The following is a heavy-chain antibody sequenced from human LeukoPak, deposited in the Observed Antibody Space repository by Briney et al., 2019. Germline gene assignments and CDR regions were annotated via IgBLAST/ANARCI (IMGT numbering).Heavy chain of an antibody. Sequence: SETLSLTCTVSGGSTSSYYWSWIRQPPGKGLEWIGYIYYSGSTNYNPSLKSRVTISVDTSKNQFSLKLSSVTAADTAVYYCARAPEWEPDNFDYWGQGTLVTVSS. CDR3: ARAPEWEPDNFDY. J-gene: IGHJ4*02. CDR2: IYYSGST. D-gene: IGHD1-26*01. V-gene: IGHV4-59*01. CDR1: GGSTSSYY.